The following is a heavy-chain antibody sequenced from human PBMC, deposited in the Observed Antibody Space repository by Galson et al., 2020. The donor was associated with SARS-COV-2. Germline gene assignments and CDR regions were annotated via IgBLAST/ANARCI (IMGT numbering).Heavy chain of an antibody. V-gene: IGHV5-10-1*01. CDR3: ARLITIFGVVGPMDV. D-gene: IGHD3-3*01. CDR2: IDPSDSYT. Sequence: HGESLKISCKGSGYSFTSYWISWVRQMPGKGLEWMGRIDPSDSYTNYSPSFQGHVTISADKSISTAYLQWSSLKASDTAMYYCARLITIFGVVGPMDVWGKGTTVTVSS. CDR1: GYSFTSYW. J-gene: IGHJ6*03.